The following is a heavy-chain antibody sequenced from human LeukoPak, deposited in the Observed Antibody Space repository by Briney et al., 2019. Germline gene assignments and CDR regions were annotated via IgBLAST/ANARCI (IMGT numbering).Heavy chain of an antibody. D-gene: IGHD6-13*01. CDR1: GFTFNNYG. Sequence: PGGSLRLSCAASGFTFNNYGMNWVRQAPGKGLEWVAVIWHDGSNKYYADPVKGRFTISRDNSKNTLYLQMNSLRAEDTAVYYCARDTHSSWPRDGMDVWGQGTTVTVSS. J-gene: IGHJ6*02. CDR2: IWHDGSNK. V-gene: IGHV3-33*08. CDR3: ARDTHSSWPRDGMDV.